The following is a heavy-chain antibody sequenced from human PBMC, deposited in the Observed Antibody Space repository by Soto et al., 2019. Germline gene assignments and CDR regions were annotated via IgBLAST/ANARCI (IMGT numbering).Heavy chain of an antibody. CDR1: GFTFSSYA. CDR2: ISYDGSNK. Sequence: QVQLVESGGGVVQPGRSGRLSCAASGFTFSSYAMHWVRQAPGKGLEWVAVISYDGSNKYYADSVKGRFTISRDNSKNTLYLQMNSLRAEDTAVYYCARDYYRFNSGYGFSMDVWGQGTTVTVSS. CDR3: ARDYYRFNSGYGFSMDV. J-gene: IGHJ6*02. V-gene: IGHV3-30-3*01. D-gene: IGHD5-12*01.